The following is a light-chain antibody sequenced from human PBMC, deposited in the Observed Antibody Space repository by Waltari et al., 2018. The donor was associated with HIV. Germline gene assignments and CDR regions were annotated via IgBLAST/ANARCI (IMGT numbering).Light chain of an antibody. CDR3: QQYYSISSVT. CDR2: WAS. Sequence: DIVMTQSPDSLVVSLGERATINCKSSQSVLYTSNNKNYLAWFQQKPGQPPKLLIYWASTRESGVPYRFTGSGSGTDFTLTISSLQAEDVAVYYCQQYYSISSVTFGQGTKLEIK. CDR1: QSVLYTSNNKNY. J-gene: IGKJ2*01. V-gene: IGKV4-1*01.